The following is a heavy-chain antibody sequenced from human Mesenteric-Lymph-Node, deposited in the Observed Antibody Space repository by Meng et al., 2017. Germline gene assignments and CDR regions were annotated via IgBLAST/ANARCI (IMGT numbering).Heavy chain of an antibody. CDR1: GGSFSSYY. CDR3: ARHYNRAFGI. Sequence: GSLRLSCAVHGGSFSSYYWSWIRQPPGEGLEWIGEIHHSESTKYNPSLKSGITTSVDTSKNQFPQTLNYVTAADTAVYYCARHYNRAFGIWGQGKKV. D-gene: IGHD5-24*01. CDR2: IHHSEST. V-gene: IGHV4-34*01. J-gene: IGHJ3*02.